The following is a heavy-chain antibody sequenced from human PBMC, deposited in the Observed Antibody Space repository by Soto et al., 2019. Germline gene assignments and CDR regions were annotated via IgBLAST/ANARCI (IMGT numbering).Heavy chain of an antibody. D-gene: IGHD3-9*01. Sequence: ASVKVSCKASGYTFTGYYKHWERQAPGQGLEWMGWINPSSGGTNYAQKFQGWVTMTRDTSISTAYMELSRLRSDDTAVYYCARDGNDILTGYYRNPYYYYGMDVWGQGTTVTVSS. CDR1: GYTFTGYY. CDR2: INPSSGGT. CDR3: ARDGNDILTGYYRNPYYYYGMDV. J-gene: IGHJ6*02. V-gene: IGHV1-2*04.